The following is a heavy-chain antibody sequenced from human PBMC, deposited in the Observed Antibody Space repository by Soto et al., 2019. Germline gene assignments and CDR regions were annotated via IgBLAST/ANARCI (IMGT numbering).Heavy chain of an antibody. CDR2: IIPIFGSV. Sequence: SVKVSGKASGGTFSSYPISWVRQAPGQGLEWMGVIIPIFGSVNSAQKFQGRVTITADECTSTAYMELSSLRSEDTAVYYCARPRTTGTTQGYDYRGQGTLVTVAS. J-gene: IGHJ4*02. CDR3: ARPRTTGTTQGYDY. D-gene: IGHD1-1*01. V-gene: IGHV1-69*13. CDR1: GGTFSSYP.